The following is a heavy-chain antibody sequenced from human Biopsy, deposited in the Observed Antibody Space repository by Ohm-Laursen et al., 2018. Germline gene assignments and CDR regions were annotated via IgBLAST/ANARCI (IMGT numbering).Heavy chain of an antibody. J-gene: IGHJ5*02. CDR3: ARERDP. V-gene: IGHV1-2*02. Sequence: VASVKVSCKASGYTFTDYHVHWVRQAPGHGLEWMGWIDTINGGARYAQKFQGRVTMTRDTSISTAYMELSRLTSDDTAVYYCARERDPWGQGTLVTVSS. CDR1: GYTFTDYH. CDR2: IDTINGGA.